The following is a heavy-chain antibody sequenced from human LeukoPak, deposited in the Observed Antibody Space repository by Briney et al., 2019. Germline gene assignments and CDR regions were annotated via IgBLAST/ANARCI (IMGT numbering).Heavy chain of an antibody. D-gene: IGHD3-22*01. Sequence: SETLSLTCTVSGGSISSYYWSWIRQPPGKGLEWIGYIYYSGSTNYNPSLKSRVTISVDTPKNQFSLKLSSVTAADTAVYYCARAQQYYYDGPNWFDPWGQGTLVTVSS. J-gene: IGHJ5*02. CDR2: IYYSGST. CDR3: ARAQQYYYDGPNWFDP. CDR1: GGSISSYY. V-gene: IGHV4-59*08.